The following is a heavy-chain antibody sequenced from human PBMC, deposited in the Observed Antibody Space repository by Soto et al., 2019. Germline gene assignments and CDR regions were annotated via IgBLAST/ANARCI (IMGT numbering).Heavy chain of an antibody. V-gene: IGHV4-31*03. CDR1: GGSISSGGHY. Sequence: LSLTCTVSGGSISSGGHYWSWVRQHPGKGLEWIGCIFYSGSTYYNPSLKSRVTISVDTSKNQFSLKLTSVTAADTAVYFCARDNYGSSGYYYGAFHIWGQGTMVTVSS. CDR2: IFYSGST. CDR3: ARDNYGSSGYYYGAFHI. D-gene: IGHD3-22*01. J-gene: IGHJ3*02.